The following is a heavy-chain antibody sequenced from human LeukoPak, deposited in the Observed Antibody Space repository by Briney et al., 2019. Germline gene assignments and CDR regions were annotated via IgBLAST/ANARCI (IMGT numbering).Heavy chain of an antibody. CDR1: VFPFNNYA. CDR3: ATRGDILGYFDL. CDR2: ISGNGDTT. V-gene: IGHV3-23*01. D-gene: IGHD3-16*01. Sequence: GGSLRLSCAASVFPFNNYAMTWVRQAPGKGLEWVSTISGNGDTTYYADSVKGRFTISRDNSKNTLFLQMNSLRAEDTAVYYCATRGDILGYFDLWGRGTLVTVSS. J-gene: IGHJ2*01.